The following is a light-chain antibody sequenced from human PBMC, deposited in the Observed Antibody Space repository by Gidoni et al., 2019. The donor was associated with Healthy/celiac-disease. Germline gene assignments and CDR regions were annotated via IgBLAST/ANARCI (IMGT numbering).Light chain of an antibody. J-gene: IGLJ2*01. V-gene: IGLV3-1*01. CDR1: KLGDKY. CDR2: QDS. CDR3: QAWDSSTVV. Sequence: SYELTQPPSVSVSSGQTASITCSGDKLGDKYACWYQQKPGQSPVLVIYQDSKRSSGIHERFSGSNSGTTATLTISGTQAMDEAYYYCQAWDSSTVVFGGGTKLTVL.